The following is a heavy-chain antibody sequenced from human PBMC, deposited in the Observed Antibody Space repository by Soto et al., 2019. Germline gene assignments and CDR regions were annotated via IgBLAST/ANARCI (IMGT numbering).Heavy chain of an antibody. CDR3: ARDESGYSSGWYTQYYYYYYMDV. Sequence: ASVKVSCKASGYTFTSYGISWVRQAPGQGLEWMGWISAYNGNTNYAQKLQGRVTMTTDTSTSTAYMELRSLRSDDTAVYYCARDESGYSSGWYTQYYYYYYMDVWGKGTTVTVSS. J-gene: IGHJ6*03. D-gene: IGHD6-19*01. CDR1: GYTFTSYG. CDR2: ISAYNGNT. V-gene: IGHV1-18*01.